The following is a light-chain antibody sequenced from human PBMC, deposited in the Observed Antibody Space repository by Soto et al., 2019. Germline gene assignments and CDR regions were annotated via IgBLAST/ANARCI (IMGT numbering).Light chain of an antibody. Sequence: EIVLKQSPGTLSLSPGERATLSCRASQSVTNNYLAWFQQEPGQAPRLLMYGASSRATGIPDRFSGSGSGTDFTLTITRLEPEDFAVYYCQQYASSRTFGQGSKVDIK. CDR3: QQYASSRT. V-gene: IGKV3-20*01. CDR1: QSVTNNY. CDR2: GAS. J-gene: IGKJ1*01.